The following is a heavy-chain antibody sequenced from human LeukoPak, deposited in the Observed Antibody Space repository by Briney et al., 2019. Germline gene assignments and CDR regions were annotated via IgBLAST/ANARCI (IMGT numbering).Heavy chain of an antibody. J-gene: IGHJ5*02. CDR1: GGSISSYY. V-gene: IGHV4-4*07. Sequence: PSETLSLTCTVSGGSISSYYWSWIRQPAGKGLEWVGRIYPSGSTNYNPSLKSRVTMSVDTSKNQFSLKLNSVTVADTAVYYCARGFGARTNWFDPWGQGTLVAVSS. D-gene: IGHD3-10*01. CDR2: IYPSGST. CDR3: ARGFGARTNWFDP.